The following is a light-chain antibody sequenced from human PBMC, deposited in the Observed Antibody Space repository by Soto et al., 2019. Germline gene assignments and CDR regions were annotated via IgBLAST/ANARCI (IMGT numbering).Light chain of an antibody. CDR3: QQYRYSPWT. V-gene: IGKV3-11*01. J-gene: IGKJ1*01. Sequence: EVVLTHSPATLSLSPWESATLSCRASESVSRYLAWYQQRPGQAPRLLMYDVSNRATGIPDRFSGSASGTDFTLTVSRLEPEDFAVYYCQQYRYSPWTFGQGTKVDNK. CDR2: DVS. CDR1: ESVSRY.